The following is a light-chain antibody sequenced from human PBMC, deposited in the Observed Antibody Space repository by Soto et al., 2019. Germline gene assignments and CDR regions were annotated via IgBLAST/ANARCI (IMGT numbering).Light chain of an antibody. CDR3: QQYNNWPPSWT. V-gene: IGKV3-15*01. Sequence: EIVLTQSPGTLSLSPGERATLSCRASQSVSNNYLAWYQQKPGQAPRVLIHGASTRDTGVPARFSGSGSGTDFTLTISSLQSEDFAVYYCQQYNNWPPSWTFGQGTKVDIK. CDR1: QSVSNN. CDR2: GAS. J-gene: IGKJ1*01.